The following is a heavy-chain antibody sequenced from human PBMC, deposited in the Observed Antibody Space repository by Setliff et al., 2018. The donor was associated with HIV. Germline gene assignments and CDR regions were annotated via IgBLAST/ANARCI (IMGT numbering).Heavy chain of an antibody. V-gene: IGHV1-18*01. CDR3: ARALPAGRLQKLSQKTMDV. CDR2: INIDSGHT. D-gene: IGHD2-21*01. Sequence: VASVKVSCKASGYSFTAYGISWVRQAPGQGFEWMGWINIDSGHTNFAQKFQDRVTVTTDTSTNTTYMELSSLRSDDTAMYYCARALPAGRLQKLSQKTMDVWGQGTSVTSP. J-gene: IGHJ6*02. CDR1: GYSFTAYG.